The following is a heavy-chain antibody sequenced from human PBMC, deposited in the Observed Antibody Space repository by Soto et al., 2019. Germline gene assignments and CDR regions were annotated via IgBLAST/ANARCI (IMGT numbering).Heavy chain of an antibody. CDR1: GYTFTSYY. V-gene: IGHV1-46*01. D-gene: IGHD3-3*01. CDR3: ARDGYYDFWSGYYGGVWDY. CDR2: INPSGGST. J-gene: IGHJ4*02. Sequence: QVQLVQSGAEVKKPGASVKVSCKASGYTFTSYYMHWVRQAPGQGLEWMGIINPSGGSTSYAQKFQGRVTMTRDTSTSTVYMELSSLRSEDTAVYYCARDGYYDFWSGYYGGVWDYWGQGTLVTVSS.